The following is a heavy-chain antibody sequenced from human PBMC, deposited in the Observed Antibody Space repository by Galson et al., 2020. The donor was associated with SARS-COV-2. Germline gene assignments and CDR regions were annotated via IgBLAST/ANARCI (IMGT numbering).Heavy chain of an antibody. V-gene: IGHV4-39*01. J-gene: IGHJ4*02. CDR2: IYYSGNT. CDR1: GGSISSSNYY. D-gene: IGHD2-2*01. CDR3: ARHVLLTAMIDY. Sequence: SQTLSLTCSVSGGSISSSNYYWGWIRQPPGKGLEWIGNIYYSGNTYYNPSLKSRVTISVDTSKNQFSLKLSSVTAADTAVYYCARHVLLTAMIDYWGQGTLVTVSS.